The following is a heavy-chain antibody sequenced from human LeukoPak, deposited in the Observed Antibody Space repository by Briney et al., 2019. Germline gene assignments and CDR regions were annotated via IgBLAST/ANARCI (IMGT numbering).Heavy chain of an antibody. J-gene: IGHJ3*02. CDR2: ISGSGGTT. D-gene: IGHD3-22*01. CDR3: ARSSMIVAMDAFDI. V-gene: IGHV3-23*01. CDR1: GFTFNNYA. Sequence: QPGGSLRLSCAASGFTFNNYAMSWVRQAPGKGLEWVSAISGSGGTTYYADSVKGRFTFSRDNSKNTLYLQMNSLRAEDTAVYYCARSSMIVAMDAFDIWGQGTMVTVSS.